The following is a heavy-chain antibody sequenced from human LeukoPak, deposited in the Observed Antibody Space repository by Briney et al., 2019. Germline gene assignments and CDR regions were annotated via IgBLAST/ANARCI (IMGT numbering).Heavy chain of an antibody. CDR3: ARDLRGENWFDP. CDR1: GGTFSSYA. J-gene: IGHJ5*02. D-gene: IGHD3-16*01. Sequence: SVNVSCKASGGTFSSYAISWVRQAPGQGLEWMGGIIPIFGTANYAQKFQGRVTITADESTSTAYMELSSLRSEDTAVYYCARDLRGENWFDPWGQGTLVTVSS. V-gene: IGHV1-69*13. CDR2: IIPIFGTA.